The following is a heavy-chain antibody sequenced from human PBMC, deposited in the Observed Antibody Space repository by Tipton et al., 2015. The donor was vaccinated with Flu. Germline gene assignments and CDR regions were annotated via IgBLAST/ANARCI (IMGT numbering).Heavy chain of an antibody. CDR2: ISYDGSNK. CDR3: ARDPAGGPGWELANYYYYGMDV. Sequence: SLRLSCAASGFTLSSYAMHWVRQAPGKGLEWVAVISYDGSNKYYADSVKGRFTISRDNSKNTLYLQMNSLRAEDTAVYYCARDPAGGPGWELANYYYYGMDVWGQGTTVTVSS. V-gene: IGHV3-30-3*01. D-gene: IGHD1-26*01. CDR1: GFTLSSYA. J-gene: IGHJ6*02.